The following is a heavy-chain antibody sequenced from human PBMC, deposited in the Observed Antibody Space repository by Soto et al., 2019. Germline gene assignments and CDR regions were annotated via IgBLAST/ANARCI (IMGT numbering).Heavy chain of an antibody. Sequence: QVQLVQSGAEVKKPGASVKVSCKASGYTFTSYGFIWVRQAPGQGLEWMGWISASNGNTNYAQKFQGRVTMTTDTSTSTVYLELMSLTSDDTAAYYCARVVVAATNWFDLWGQGTLVTVSS. V-gene: IGHV1-18*01. CDR2: ISASNGNT. D-gene: IGHD2-15*01. CDR1: GYTFTSYG. J-gene: IGHJ5*02. CDR3: ARVVVAATNWFDL.